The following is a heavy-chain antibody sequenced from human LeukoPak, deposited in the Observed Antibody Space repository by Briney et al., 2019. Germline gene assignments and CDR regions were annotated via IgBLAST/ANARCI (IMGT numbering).Heavy chain of an antibody. V-gene: IGHV4-61*02. CDR3: ARAGYDFWSGYTYYYYYMDV. CDR2: IYTSGST. J-gene: IGHJ6*03. CDR1: GGSISSGSYY. Sequence: SQTLSLTCTVSGGSISSGSYYWSWIRQPAGKGLEWIGRIYTSGSTNYNPSLKSRVTISVDTSKNQFSLKLSSVTAADTAVYYCARAGYDFWSGYTYYYYYMDVWGKGTTVTVSS. D-gene: IGHD3-3*01.